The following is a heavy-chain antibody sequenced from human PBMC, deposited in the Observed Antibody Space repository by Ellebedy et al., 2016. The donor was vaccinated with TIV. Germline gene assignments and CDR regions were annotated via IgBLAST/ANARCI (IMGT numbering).Heavy chain of an antibody. CDR3: ARGRDCSSTSCYLVSGWYFDL. CDR1: GGPFSGYY. CDR2: INHSGST. Sequence: SETLSLXXAVYGGPFSGYYWSWIRQPPGKGLEWIGEINHSGSTNYNPSLKSRVTISVDTSKNQFSLKLSSVTAADTAVYYCARGRDCSSTSCYLVSGWYFDLWGRGTLVTVSS. J-gene: IGHJ2*01. D-gene: IGHD2-2*01. V-gene: IGHV4-34*01.